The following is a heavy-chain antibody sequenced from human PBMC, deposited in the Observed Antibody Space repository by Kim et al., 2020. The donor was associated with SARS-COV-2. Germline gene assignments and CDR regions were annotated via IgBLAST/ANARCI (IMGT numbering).Heavy chain of an antibody. CDR2: LSSGGHTE. J-gene: IGHJ1*01. V-gene: IGHV3-23*01. D-gene: IGHD1-26*01. CDR1: GFTFSDYA. Sequence: GGSLRLSCSASGFTFSDYAMSWVRLPPGKGLEWVSALSSGGHTEYYVDSVKGRFTVSRDNSKNTLYLQMDGLTVDDTAIYYCARPKVDATIGGWDSWGQGTAVTVSS. CDR3: ARPKVDATIGGWDS.